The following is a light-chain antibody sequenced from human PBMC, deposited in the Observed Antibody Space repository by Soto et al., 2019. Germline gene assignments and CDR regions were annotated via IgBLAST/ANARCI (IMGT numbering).Light chain of an antibody. CDR2: AAS. CDR1: QGISSY. Sequence: DIQLTQSPSFLSASVGDRVTITCRASQGISSYLAWYQQKPGKAPKLLICAASTLQSGVPSRFSGSGSATDFTLTISSLQPDDFANYYCQQLNSYPVTFGQGTRLEIK. V-gene: IGKV1-9*01. CDR3: QQLNSYPVT. J-gene: IGKJ5*01.